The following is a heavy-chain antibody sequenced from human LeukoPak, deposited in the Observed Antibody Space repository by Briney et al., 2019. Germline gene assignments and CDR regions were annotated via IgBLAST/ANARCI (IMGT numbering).Heavy chain of an antibody. Sequence: GGSLRLSCAASGFTFSSYDMHWVRQATGKGLEWVSAIGTAGDTYYPGSVKGRFTISRENAKNSLYPQMNSLRAGDTAVYYCARVQSMFGGPGYFDLWGRGTLVTVSS. CDR1: GFTFSSYD. J-gene: IGHJ2*01. CDR2: IGTAGDT. D-gene: IGHD3-10*02. CDR3: ARVQSMFGGPGYFDL. V-gene: IGHV3-13*01.